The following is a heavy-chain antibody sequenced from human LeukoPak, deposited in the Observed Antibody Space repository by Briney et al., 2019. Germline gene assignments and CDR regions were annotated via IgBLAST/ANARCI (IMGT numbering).Heavy chain of an antibody. CDR2: ISASGGLT. J-gene: IGHJ5*02. D-gene: IGHD6-19*01. CDR1: GFTFSSYA. CDR3: VRDHSGWSLDP. V-gene: IGHV3-23*01. Sequence: GGSLRLSCAASGFTFSSYAMSWVRQAPGKGLEWVSGISASGGLTYYADSVKGRFTISRDNAKNSLYLQMSSLRAEDTAVYYCVRDHSGWSLDPWGQGTLVTVSS.